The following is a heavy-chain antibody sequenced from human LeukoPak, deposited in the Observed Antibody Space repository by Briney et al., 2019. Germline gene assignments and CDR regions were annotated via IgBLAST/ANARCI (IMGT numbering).Heavy chain of an antibody. D-gene: IGHD6-13*01. CDR3: ARVGYSSSWSPSDY. J-gene: IGHJ4*02. Sequence: GGSLRLSCAASGFTFSNYWMSWVRQAPGKGLEWVANIKDDGSGKYYVASLKGRFTISRDNDKNSLYLQMNSLRAEDTAVYYCARVGYSSSWSPSDYWGQGALVTVSS. CDR1: GFTFSNYW. V-gene: IGHV3-7*01. CDR2: IKDDGSGK.